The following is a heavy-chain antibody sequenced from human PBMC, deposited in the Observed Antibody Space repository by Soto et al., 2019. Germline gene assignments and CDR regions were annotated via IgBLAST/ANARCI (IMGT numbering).Heavy chain of an antibody. CDR2: IYHSGST. D-gene: IGHD2-2*01. V-gene: IGHV4-4*02. CDR1: GGSISSSNW. CDR3: AREGCSSTSCPPDLYYGMDV. J-gene: IGHJ6*02. Sequence: QVQLQESGPGLVKPSGTLSLTCAVSGGSISSSNWWSWVRQPPGKGLARIGEIYHSGSTNYNPSHKSRVTLAVDQSENQFSLQLRSVTAADTAVYYCAREGCSSTSCPPDLYYGMDVWGQGTTVPVSS.